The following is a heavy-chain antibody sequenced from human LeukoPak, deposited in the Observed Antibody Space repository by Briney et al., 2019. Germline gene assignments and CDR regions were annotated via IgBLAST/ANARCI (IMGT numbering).Heavy chain of an antibody. J-gene: IGHJ4*02. V-gene: IGHV1-69*04. Sequence: SVKVSCKASGGTFSSYAISWVRQAPGQGLEWMGRIIPILGIANYAQKFQGRVTITADKSTSTAYMELSSLRSEDTAVYYCASSPRGYDYGDFGGDSGLSYFDYWGQGTLVTVSS. CDR3: ASSPRGYDYGDFGGDSGLSYFDY. CDR1: GGTFSSYA. D-gene: IGHD5-12*01. CDR2: IIPILGIA.